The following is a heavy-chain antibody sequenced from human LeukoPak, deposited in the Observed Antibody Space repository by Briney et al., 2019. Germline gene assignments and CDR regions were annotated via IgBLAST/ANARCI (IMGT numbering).Heavy chain of an antibody. CDR2: ISRGSITYI. D-gene: IGHD6-19*01. V-gene: IGHV3-21*01. CDR1: GFTFSNYN. CDR3: AREHSGRSSGWYLVSQNWFDP. J-gene: IGHJ5*02. Sequence: PGGSLRLSCAASGFTFSNYNMNWVRQAPGKGLEWVSSISRGSITYIYYADSVKGRFTISRDNAKNSLSLQMNSLRAEDTAVYYCAREHSGRSSGWYLVSQNWFDPWGQGTLVTVSS.